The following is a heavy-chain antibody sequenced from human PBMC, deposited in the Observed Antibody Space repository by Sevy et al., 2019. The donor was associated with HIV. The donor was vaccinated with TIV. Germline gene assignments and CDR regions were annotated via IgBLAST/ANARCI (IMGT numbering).Heavy chain of an antibody. V-gene: IGHV3-49*04. J-gene: IGHJ4*02. Sequence: GGSLRLSCTTSGFTFGDFAMNWVRQAPGKGLEWVAFLKSKRLDGTLNHAGSVKGRFTISREDSKGIAYLQMNDVKSEDTCVNDCTRGKGDKSIFDYWGQGALVTVSS. CDR2: LKSKRLDGTL. CDR1: GFTFGDFA. CDR3: TRGKGDKSIFDY.